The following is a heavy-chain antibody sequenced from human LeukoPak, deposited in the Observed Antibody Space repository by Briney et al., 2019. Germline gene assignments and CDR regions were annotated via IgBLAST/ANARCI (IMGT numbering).Heavy chain of an antibody. J-gene: IGHJ4*02. V-gene: IGHV3-48*01. CDR2: ISGRSSTI. CDR3: ARDRLTSGSYFFDY. CDR1: AFTFSDYS. D-gene: IGHD1-26*01. Sequence: GGSLRLSCAASAFTFSDYSMNWVRQAPGKGPEWISYISGRSSTIYYADSVRGRFTISRDNAKNSMYLQMNSLRAEDTAVYYCARDRLTSGSYFFDYWGQGTLVTVSS.